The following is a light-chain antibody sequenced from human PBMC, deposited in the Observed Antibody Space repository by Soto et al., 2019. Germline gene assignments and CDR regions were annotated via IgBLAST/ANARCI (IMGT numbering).Light chain of an antibody. V-gene: IGLV1-44*01. CDR2: SNN. CDR3: GAWEDTRNVLV. CDR1: SSNIGSKS. J-gene: IGLJ2*01. Sequence: QSVLTQPPSVSGTPGQTGTISCSGSSSNIGSKSVQWYQQLPEAAPKLISYSNNQRPSGVPDRFSGSKSGTSASLAISGLHSEDEAHYYCGAWEDTRNVLVFGGGTQLTVL.